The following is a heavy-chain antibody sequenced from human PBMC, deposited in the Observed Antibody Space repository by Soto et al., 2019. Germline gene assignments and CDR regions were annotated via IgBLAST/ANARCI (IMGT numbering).Heavy chain of an antibody. Sequence: ASVKVSCKASGGTFSSYAISWVRQAPGQGLEWMGGIIPIFGTANYAQKFQGRVTITADESTSTAYMELSSLRSEDTAVYYCARDKRSTAYYDFWIGYVWFNPWGQGTLVTVSS. CDR3: ARDKRSTAYYDFWIGYVWFNP. J-gene: IGHJ5*02. CDR2: IIPIFGTA. V-gene: IGHV1-69*13. D-gene: IGHD3-3*01. CDR1: GGTFSSYA.